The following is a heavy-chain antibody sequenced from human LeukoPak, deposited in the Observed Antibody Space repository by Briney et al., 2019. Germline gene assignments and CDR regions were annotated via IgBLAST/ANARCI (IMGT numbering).Heavy chain of an antibody. CDR1: GFTFSSYW. CDR2: IKRDGSDQ. Sequence: PGGSLRLSCAASGFTFSSYWMSWVRQAPGKGLEWVANIKRDGSDQYYVDFVKGRFTISRDNAKNSLYLQMNSLRAEDTAVYYCARDQRTGYYDSSGYRGGSDYWGQGTLVTVSS. J-gene: IGHJ4*02. CDR3: ARDQRTGYYDSSGYRGGSDY. D-gene: IGHD3-22*01. V-gene: IGHV3-7*01.